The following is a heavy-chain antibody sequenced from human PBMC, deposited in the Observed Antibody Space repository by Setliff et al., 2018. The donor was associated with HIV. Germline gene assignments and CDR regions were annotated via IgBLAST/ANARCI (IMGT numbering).Heavy chain of an antibody. Sequence: SETLSLTCTVSGASISSSTYYWGWIRQPPGKGLEWIGSISYTGSTYYNPSLKSRVTMSADTSKNQFSLKLSSVTAADTAVYYCARDASQGAFDAFDIWGQGTVVTVSS. D-gene: IGHD1-26*01. CDR3: ARDASQGAFDAFDI. CDR2: ISYTGST. J-gene: IGHJ3*02. CDR1: GASISSSTYY. V-gene: IGHV4-39*07.